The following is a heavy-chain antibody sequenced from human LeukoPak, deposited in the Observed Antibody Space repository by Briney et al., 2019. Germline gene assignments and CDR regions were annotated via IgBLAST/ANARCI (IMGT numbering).Heavy chain of an antibody. J-gene: IGHJ4*02. D-gene: IGHD3-10*01. CDR3: ARHPIYGSGSYYSGQRYCFDY. CDR1: GGSISSSSYY. CDR2: IYYSGST. Sequence: SETLSLTCTVSGGSISSSSYYWGWIRQPPGKGLEWIGSIYYSGSTYYNPSLKSRVTISVDTSKNQFSLKLSSVTAAGTAVYYCARHPIYGSGSYYSGQRYCFDYWGQGTLVTVSS. V-gene: IGHV4-39*01.